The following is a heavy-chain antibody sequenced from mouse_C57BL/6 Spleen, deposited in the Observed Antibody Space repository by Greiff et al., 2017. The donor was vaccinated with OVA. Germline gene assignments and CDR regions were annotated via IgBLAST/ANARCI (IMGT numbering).Heavy chain of an antibody. CDR1: GYTFTSYW. V-gene: IGHV1-52*01. CDR3: ARGVYYGSSPYYFDY. Sequence: QVQLQQPGAELVRPGSSVKLSCKASGYTFTSYWMHWVKQRPIQGLEWIGNIDPSDSETHYNQKFKDKATLTVDKSSSTAYMQLSSLTSEDSAVYYCARGVYYGSSPYYFDYWGQGTTLTVSS. D-gene: IGHD1-1*01. J-gene: IGHJ2*01. CDR2: IDPSDSET.